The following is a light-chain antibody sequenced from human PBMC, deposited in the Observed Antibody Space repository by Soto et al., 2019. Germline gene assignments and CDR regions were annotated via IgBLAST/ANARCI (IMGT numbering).Light chain of an antibody. V-gene: IGKV3-15*01. J-gene: IGKJ5*01. CDR2: GAS. CDR3: QQYNHWSSIT. Sequence: EIAMTQSPATLSVSLGERATLSCRASQYISNNLAWYQQRPGQAPSLLLYGASTRATGVPARFSGSGSVTDFLLSISALQSKDSAVYYCQQYNHWSSITFGQGTRLEIK. CDR1: QYISNN.